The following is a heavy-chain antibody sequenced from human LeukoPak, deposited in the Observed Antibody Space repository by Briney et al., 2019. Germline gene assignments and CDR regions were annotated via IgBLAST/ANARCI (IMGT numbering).Heavy chain of an antibody. CDR2: IYCGGST. V-gene: IGHV4-39*01. CDR1: VGSSISSSYY. CDR3: ARHLSYGPGRPFNWFDP. D-gene: IGHD3-10*01. J-gene: IGHJ5*02. Sequence: SETLSLTCSVSVGSSISSSYYCGWIRQPPRKWLEWLGGIYCGGSTYYNQSLKSRVTISVDTSKNQFSLKVSSVTAADTAVYYCARHLSYGPGRPFNWFDPWGQGTLVTVSS.